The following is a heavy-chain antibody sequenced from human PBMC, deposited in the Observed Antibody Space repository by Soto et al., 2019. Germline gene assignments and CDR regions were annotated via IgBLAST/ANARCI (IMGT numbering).Heavy chain of an antibody. J-gene: IGHJ4*02. D-gene: IGHD4-17*01. V-gene: IGHV3-35*01. CDR3: RTVTTSPIDY. CDR2: VSWNGSRT. CDR1: GFTFSNSD. Sequence: EVQLVESGGGLVQPGGSLRLSCAASGFTFSNSDMNWVYQAPGKGLEWVSGVSWNGSRTHYADSVKGRFIISRDNSRNTLYLQTNSLRAEDTAVYYCRTVTTSPIDYWGQGTLVTVSS.